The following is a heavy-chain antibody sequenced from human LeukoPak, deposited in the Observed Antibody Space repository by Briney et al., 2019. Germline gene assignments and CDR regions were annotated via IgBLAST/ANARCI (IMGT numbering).Heavy chain of an antibody. D-gene: IGHD6-19*01. CDR1: GFMFSSYW. V-gene: IGHV3-7*01. J-gene: IGHJ4*02. CDR3: ARAGSSGKIDY. CDR2: IKQDGSEK. Sequence: LAGGSLRLSCAASGFMFSSYWMSWVRQAPGKGLEWVANIKQDGSEKYYVDSVKGRFTISRDNAKNSLYLQMNSLRAEDTAVYYCARAGSSGKIDYWGQGTLVTVSS.